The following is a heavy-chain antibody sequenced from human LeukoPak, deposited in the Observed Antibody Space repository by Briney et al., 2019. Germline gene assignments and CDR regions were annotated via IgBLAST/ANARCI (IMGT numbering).Heavy chain of an antibody. J-gene: IGHJ6*04. Sequence: ASVKVSCKASGYTFTDYGISWVRQAPGQGLERMGWITSYNDNTIYAQNFQGRVTMTTDTWTTTAYMELRSLRSDDTAVYYCAKDGGPDMLTNWDYYGMDVWGTGTTVIVSS. V-gene: IGHV1-18*04. CDR2: ITSYNDNT. D-gene: IGHD7-27*01. CDR3: AKDGGPDMLTNWDYYGMDV. CDR1: GYTFTDYG.